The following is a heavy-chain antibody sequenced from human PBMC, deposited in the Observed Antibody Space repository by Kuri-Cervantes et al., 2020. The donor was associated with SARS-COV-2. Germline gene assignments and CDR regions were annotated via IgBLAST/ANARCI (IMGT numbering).Heavy chain of an antibody. J-gene: IGHJ5*02. Sequence: ASVKVSCKASGYTFTGYYMHWVRQAPGQGLEWMGWISAYNGNTNYAQKLQGRVTMTTDTSTSTAYMELRSLRSDDTAVYYCASTIFGVDNWFDPWGQGTLVTVSS. CDR1: GYTFTGYY. D-gene: IGHD3-3*01. CDR2: ISAYNGNT. V-gene: IGHV1-18*04. CDR3: ASTIFGVDNWFDP.